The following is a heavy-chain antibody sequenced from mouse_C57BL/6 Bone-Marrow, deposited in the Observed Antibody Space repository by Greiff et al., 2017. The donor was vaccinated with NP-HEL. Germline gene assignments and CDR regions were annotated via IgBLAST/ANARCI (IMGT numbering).Heavy chain of an antibody. CDR3: AKQTGTFLDY. Sequence: VQLQQSGAELVMPGASVKLSCKASGYTFTSYWMHWVKQRPGQGLEWIGEIDPSDSYTNYNQKFKGKSTLTVDKSSSTAYMQLSSLTSEDSAVYYCAKQTGTFLDYWGQGATLTVSS. J-gene: IGHJ2*01. CDR1: GYTFTSYW. V-gene: IGHV1-69*01. D-gene: IGHD4-1*01. CDR2: IDPSDSYT.